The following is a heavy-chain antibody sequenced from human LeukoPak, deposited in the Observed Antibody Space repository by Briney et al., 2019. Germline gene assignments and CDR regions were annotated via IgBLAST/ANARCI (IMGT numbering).Heavy chain of an antibody. Sequence: PSETLSLTCTVSGGSTSSYYWSWIRQPAGKGLEWIGRIYTSGSTNYNPSLKSRVTMSVDTSKNQFSLKLSSVTAADTAVYYCARDRGYGGENYFDYWGQGTLVTVSS. CDR1: GGSTSSYY. CDR2: IYTSGST. V-gene: IGHV4-4*07. J-gene: IGHJ4*02. CDR3: ARDRGYGGENYFDY. D-gene: IGHD3-10*01.